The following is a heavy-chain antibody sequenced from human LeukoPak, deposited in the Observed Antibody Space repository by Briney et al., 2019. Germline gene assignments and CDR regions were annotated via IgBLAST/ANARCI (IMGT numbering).Heavy chain of an antibody. J-gene: IGHJ6*03. CDR1: GFTFSGYW. CDR3: ARDGWDYYYMDV. CDR2: IKQDGSEK. Sequence: PGGSLRLSCVASGFTFSGYWMSWVRQTPGKGLGWAANIKQDGSEKYSVDSVKGRFTISRDNAKKSLYLQMNSLRAEDTAVYYCARDGWDYYYMDVWGKGTTVTVSS. D-gene: IGHD2-2*03. V-gene: IGHV3-7*01.